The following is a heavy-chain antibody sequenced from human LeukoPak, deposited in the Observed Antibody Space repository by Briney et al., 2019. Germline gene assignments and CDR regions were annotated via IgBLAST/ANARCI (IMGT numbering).Heavy chain of an antibody. CDR1: GFTFSSYS. Sequence: GGSLRLSCAASGFTFSSYSMNWVRQAPGKGLEWVSSISSSSSYIYYADSVKGRFTISRDNAKNSLYLQMNSLRAEDTAVYYCARGGRDYDILTGYYIAGWFDPWGQGTLVTVSS. J-gene: IGHJ5*02. V-gene: IGHV3-21*01. D-gene: IGHD3-9*01. CDR3: ARGGRDYDILTGYYIAGWFDP. CDR2: ISSSSSYI.